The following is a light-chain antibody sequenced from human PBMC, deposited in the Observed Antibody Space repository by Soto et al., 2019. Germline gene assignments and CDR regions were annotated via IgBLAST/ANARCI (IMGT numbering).Light chain of an antibody. CDR1: QTIHNF. J-gene: IGKJ2*01. CDR3: QESFSPLYT. V-gene: IGKV1-39*01. Sequence: DIQLTQSPSSLSASVGDRVNITCRASQTIHNFLNWYQQTPGKAPKLLLYAASNLRGGVTSRFSGGGSGTDLTLTINSLQPEDFATYYCQESFSPLYTFGRGTMLDI. CDR2: AAS.